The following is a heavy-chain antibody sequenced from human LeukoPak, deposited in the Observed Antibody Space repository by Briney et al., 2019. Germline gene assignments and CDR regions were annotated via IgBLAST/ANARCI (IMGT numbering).Heavy chain of an antibody. CDR2: FDPEDGVT. Sequence: ASVKVSCEVFGDTPTELSMHWVRQAPGKGLEWMGGFDPEDGVTIYAQKFQGRVTMTEDTSTDPAYMELSSLRSEDTAVYYCATALGYSYGFDYWGQGTLVTVSS. V-gene: IGHV1-24*01. D-gene: IGHD5-18*01. CDR3: ATALGYSYGFDY. CDR1: GDTPTELS. J-gene: IGHJ4*02.